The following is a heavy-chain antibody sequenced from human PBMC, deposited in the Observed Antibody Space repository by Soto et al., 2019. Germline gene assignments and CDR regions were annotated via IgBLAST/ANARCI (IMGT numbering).Heavy chain of an antibody. CDR2: IFPIFGTA. J-gene: IGHJ6*02. Sequence: SVKVSCKASGGTFSSYAISWVRQAPGQGLEWMGGIFPIFGTANYAQKFQGRVTITADESTSTAYMELSSLRSEDTAVYYCAREAYCSSTSCYHLAPTYGMDVWGQGTTVTVSS. CDR3: AREAYCSSTSCYHLAPTYGMDV. CDR1: GGTFSSYA. V-gene: IGHV1-69*13. D-gene: IGHD2-2*01.